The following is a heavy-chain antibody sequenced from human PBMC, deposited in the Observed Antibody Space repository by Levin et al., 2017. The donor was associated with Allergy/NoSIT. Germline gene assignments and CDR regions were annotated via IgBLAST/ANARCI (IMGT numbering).Heavy chain of an antibody. V-gene: IGHV3-15*01. Sequence: GGSLRLSCAASGFTFSNVWMGWVHQAPGKGLEWVGRVNSKGDGGATDYAAPVEGRFTISRDDSKNTLYLQINSLKTEDTAVYYCAPYRLGAFDFWGQGTLVTVSS. CDR2: VNSKGDGGAT. CDR3: APYRLGAFDF. J-gene: IGHJ4*02. D-gene: IGHD3-16*01. CDR1: GFTFSNVW.